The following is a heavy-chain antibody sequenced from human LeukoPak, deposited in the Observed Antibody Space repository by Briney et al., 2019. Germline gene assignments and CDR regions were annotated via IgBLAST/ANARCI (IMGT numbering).Heavy chain of an antibody. J-gene: IGHJ4*02. CDR3: AKHRPAIRAMYFDY. CDR1: GGSISSYY. CDR2: IYTSGST. V-gene: IGHV4-4*07. Sequence: SETLSLTCTVSGGSISSYYWSWIRQPAGKGLEWIGRIYTSGSTNYNPSLKSRVTMSVDTSKNQFSLKLSSVTAADTAVYYCAKHRPAIRAMYFDYWGQGTLVTVSS. D-gene: IGHD5-18*01.